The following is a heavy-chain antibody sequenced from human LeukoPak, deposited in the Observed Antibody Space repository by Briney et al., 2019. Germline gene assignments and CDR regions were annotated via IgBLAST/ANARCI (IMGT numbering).Heavy chain of an antibody. Sequence: AASAKVSCKASGGTFSSYAISWVRQAPGQGLEWMGGIIPIFGTANYAQKFQGRVTITTDESTSTAYMELGSLRSEDTAVYYCARRLRDGYNWDAFDIWGQGTMVTVSS. D-gene: IGHD5-24*01. CDR3: ARRLRDGYNWDAFDI. CDR1: GGTFSSYA. J-gene: IGHJ3*02. V-gene: IGHV1-69*05. CDR2: IIPIFGTA.